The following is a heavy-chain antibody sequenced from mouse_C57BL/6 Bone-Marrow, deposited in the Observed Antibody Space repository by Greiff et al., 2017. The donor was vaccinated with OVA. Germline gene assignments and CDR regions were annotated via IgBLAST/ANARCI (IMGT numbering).Heavy chain of an antibody. CDR2: INPNNGGT. J-gene: IGHJ3*01. CDR1: GYTFTDYN. D-gene: IGHD4-1*01. Sequence: EVQLVESGPELVKPGASVKIPCKASGYTFTDYNMDWVKQSHGKSLEWIGDINPNNGGTIYNQKFKGKATLTVDKSSSTAYMELRSLTSEDTAVYYCAREGKNWAWFAYWGQGTLVTVSA. CDR3: AREGKNWAWFAY. V-gene: IGHV1-18*01.